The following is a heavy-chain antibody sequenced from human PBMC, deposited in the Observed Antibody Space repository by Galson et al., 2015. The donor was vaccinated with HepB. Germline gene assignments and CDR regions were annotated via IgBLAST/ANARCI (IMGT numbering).Heavy chain of an antibody. V-gene: IGHV1-2*02. CDR2: INPNSGGT. CDR1: GYTFTGYY. CDR3: ARDPHGDSSFDY. D-gene: IGHD4-17*01. J-gene: IGHJ4*02. Sequence: SVKVSCKASGYTFTGYYMHWVRQAPGQGLEWMGWINPNSGGTNYAQKFQGRVTMTRDTSISTAYMELSRLRSDDTAVYYCARDPHGDSSFDYWGQGTLVTASS.